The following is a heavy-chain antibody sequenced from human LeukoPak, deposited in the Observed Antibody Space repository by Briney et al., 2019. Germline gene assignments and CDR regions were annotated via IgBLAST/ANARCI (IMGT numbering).Heavy chain of an antibody. CDR1: GGSISSSSYY. CDR3: ARDTHGDDDAFDI. D-gene: IGHD4-17*01. J-gene: IGHJ3*02. CDR2: IYYSGST. V-gene: IGHV4-39*07. Sequence: PSETLSLTCTVSGGSISSSSYYWGWIRQPPGKGLEWIGSIYYSGSTYYNPSLKSRVTISVDTSKNQFSLKLSSVTAADTAVYYCARDTHGDDDAFDIWGQGTMVAVSS.